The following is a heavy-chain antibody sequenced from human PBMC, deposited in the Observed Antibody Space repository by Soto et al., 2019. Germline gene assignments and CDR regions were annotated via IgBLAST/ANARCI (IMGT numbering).Heavy chain of an antibody. CDR2: IYPGDSDT. CDR1: GYRFSSYW. D-gene: IGHD1-1*01. Sequence: PGESLKISCKASGYRFSSYWIGWVRQMPGKGLEWVGIIYPGDSDTRYSPSFEGQVTISADKSISTAYLQWNSLQASDTAIYYCATRIAHTEPSSSRPNSPWFDPWGQGTLVTVSS. V-gene: IGHV5-51*01. CDR3: ATRIAHTEPSSSRPNSPWFDP. J-gene: IGHJ5*02.